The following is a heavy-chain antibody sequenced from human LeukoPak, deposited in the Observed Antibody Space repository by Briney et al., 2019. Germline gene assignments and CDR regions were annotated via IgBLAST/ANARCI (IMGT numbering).Heavy chain of an antibody. V-gene: IGHV1-46*01. D-gene: IGHD3-22*01. CDR2: INPSGGST. J-gene: IGHJ4*02. Sequence: ASVKVSCKTSGDTFTTYAIIWVRQAPGQGLEWMGIINPSGGSTSYAQKFQGRVTMTRDMSTSTVYMELSSLRSEDTAVYYCARRAPGYYSLSADYWGQGTLVTVSS. CDR3: ARRAPGYYSLSADY. CDR1: GDTFTTYA.